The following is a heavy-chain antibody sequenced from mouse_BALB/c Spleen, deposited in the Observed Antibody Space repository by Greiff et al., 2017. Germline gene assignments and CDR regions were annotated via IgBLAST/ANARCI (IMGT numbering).Heavy chain of an antibody. J-gene: IGHJ2*01. D-gene: IGHD2-1*01. V-gene: IGHV7-3*02. CDR3: ARERGGNYLYYFDY. CDR2: IRNKANGYTT. Sequence: EVHLVESGGGLVQPGGSLRLSCATSGFTFTDYYMSWVRQPPGKALEWLGFIRNKANGYTTEYSASVKGRFTISRDNSQSILYLQMNTLRAEDSATYYCARERGGNYLYYFDYWGQGTTLTVSS. CDR1: GFTFTDYY.